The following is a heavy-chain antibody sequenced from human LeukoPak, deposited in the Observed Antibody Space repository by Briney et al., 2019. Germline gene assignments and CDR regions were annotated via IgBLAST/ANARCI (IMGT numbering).Heavy chain of an antibody. V-gene: IGHV4-30-4*01. CDR2: MSYSGST. J-gene: IGHJ4*02. D-gene: IGHD3-22*01. Sequence: SETLSLTCTVSGGSISSGDYYWNWIRQPPGKGLEWIGCMSYSGSTYQNPSLKSRVTISVDTSKNQFSLKLSSVTAADTAVYYCARVIYDTSGFGHFDYWGQGTLVTVSS. CDR1: GGSISSGDYY. CDR3: ARVIYDTSGFGHFDY.